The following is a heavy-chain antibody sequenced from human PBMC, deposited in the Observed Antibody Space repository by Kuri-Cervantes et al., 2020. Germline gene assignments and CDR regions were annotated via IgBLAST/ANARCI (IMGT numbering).Heavy chain of an antibody. CDR1: GGSFSGYY. CDR2: INHSGST. V-gene: IGHV4-34*01. J-gene: IGHJ4*02. Sequence: GSLRLSCAVYGGSFSGYYWSWIRQPPGKGLEWIGEINHSGSTNYNPSLKSRVTISVDTSKNQFSLKLSSVTAADTAVYYCARSVYLLRGSGSYDYWGQGTLVTVSS. D-gene: IGHD3-10*01. CDR3: ARSVYLLRGSGSYDY.